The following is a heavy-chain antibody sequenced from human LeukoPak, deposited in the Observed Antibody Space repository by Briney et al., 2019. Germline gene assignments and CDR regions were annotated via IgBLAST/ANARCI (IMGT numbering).Heavy chain of an antibody. V-gene: IGHV4-59*08. D-gene: IGHD3-22*01. CDR3: ARGVGDSSGYYYSYREGYYYYYMDV. Sequence: SETLSLTCTVSGGSISSYYWSWIRQPPGKGLEWIVYIYYSGSTNYNPSLKSRVTISVDTSKNQFSLKLSSVTAADTAVYYCARGVGDSSGYYYSYREGYYYYYMDVWGKGTTITVSS. CDR1: GGSISSYY. CDR2: IYYSGST. J-gene: IGHJ6*03.